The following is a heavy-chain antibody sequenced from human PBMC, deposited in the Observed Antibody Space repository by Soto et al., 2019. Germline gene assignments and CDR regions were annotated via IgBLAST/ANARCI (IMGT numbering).Heavy chain of an antibody. Sequence: QLQLQESGPGLVKPSETLSLTCTVSGGSISSSNYYWGWIRQPPGKGLEWIGSIYYSGSTYYNPHLKGRLPLSVDTPKNQFSLKLSSVTAADTAVYYCATQEVGGSYVYTFDPWGQGTLVTVSS. CDR1: GGSISSSNYY. D-gene: IGHD1-26*01. CDR3: ATQEVGGSYVYTFDP. CDR2: IYYSGST. V-gene: IGHV4-39*01. J-gene: IGHJ5*02.